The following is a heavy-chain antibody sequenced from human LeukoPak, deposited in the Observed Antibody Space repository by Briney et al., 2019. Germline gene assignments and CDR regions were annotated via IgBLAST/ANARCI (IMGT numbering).Heavy chain of an antibody. V-gene: IGHV6-1*01. CDR2: TYYRSKWYN. CDR1: GDSVSSNSAA. CDR3: ARGEYYGSGEKKKPYYYYYMDV. J-gene: IGHJ6*03. Sequence: SQTLSLTCAISGDSVSSNSAAWNWIRQSPSRGLEWLGRTYYRSKWYNDYAVSVKSRITINPDTSKSQFSLQLNSVTPEDTAVYYCARGEYYGSGEKKKPYYYYYMDVWGKGTTVTISS. D-gene: IGHD3-10*01.